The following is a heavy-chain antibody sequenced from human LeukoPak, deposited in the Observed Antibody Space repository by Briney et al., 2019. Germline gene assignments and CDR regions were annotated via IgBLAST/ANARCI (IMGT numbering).Heavy chain of an antibody. CDR1: GGTFSSYA. CDR3: ARVRITMVRGVISRDAFDI. V-gene: IGHV1-69*05. J-gene: IGHJ3*02. D-gene: IGHD3-10*01. Sequence: SVKVSCKASGGTFSSYAISWVRQVPGQGLEWMGRIVPIFGTANYAQKFQGRVTITTDESTSTAYMELSSLRSEDTAVYYCARVRITMVRGVISRDAFDIWGQGTMVTVSS. CDR2: IVPIFGTA.